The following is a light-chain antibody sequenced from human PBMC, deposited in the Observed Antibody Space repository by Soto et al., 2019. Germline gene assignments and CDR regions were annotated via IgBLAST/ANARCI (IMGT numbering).Light chain of an antibody. CDR3: QQYNSFPWP. CDR1: QNIKNW. J-gene: IGKJ1*01. CDR2: EGS. Sequence: DVEVTQSPSTLSASVGDRVTITCRASQNIKNWLAWYQQRPGQAPKLLISEGSSLESGVPSTFSGTASGTEFTLTISSLQPDDFATYYCQQYNSFPWPFGQGTKVDI. V-gene: IGKV1-5*01.